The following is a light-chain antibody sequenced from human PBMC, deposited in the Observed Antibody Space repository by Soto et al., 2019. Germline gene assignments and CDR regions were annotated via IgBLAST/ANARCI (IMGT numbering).Light chain of an antibody. J-gene: IGKJ1*01. V-gene: IGKV3-15*01. Sequence: EIVMTQSPATLSVSPGERATLSCRASQSVSSNLVWYQQKPGQAPRLLIYGASTRATGIPARFSGSGSGTEFTLTISSLQSEDFAVYYCQQYNKWPLTFGQGTKVEIK. CDR1: QSVSSN. CDR2: GAS. CDR3: QQYNKWPLT.